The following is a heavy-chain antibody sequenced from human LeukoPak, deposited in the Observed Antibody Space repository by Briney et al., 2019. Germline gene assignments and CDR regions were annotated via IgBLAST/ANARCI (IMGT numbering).Heavy chain of an antibody. V-gene: IGHV3-7*01. Sequence: GGSLRLSCAASGFTFSSYWMSWVRQAPGKGLEWVANIKQDGSEKYYVDSVKGRFTISRDNSKNTLYLQMNSLRAEDTAVYYCANSPGGYSSSFYVYWGQGTLVTVSS. D-gene: IGHD6-6*01. J-gene: IGHJ4*02. CDR1: GFTFSSYW. CDR2: IKQDGSEK. CDR3: ANSPGGYSSSFYVY.